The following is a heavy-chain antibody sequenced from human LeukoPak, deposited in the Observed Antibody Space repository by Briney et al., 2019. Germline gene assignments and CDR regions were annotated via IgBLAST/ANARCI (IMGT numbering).Heavy chain of an antibody. CDR3: ARSVYNWNDVNWFDP. CDR1: GYTFTGYY. CDR2: INPNSGGT. D-gene: IGHD1-1*01. Sequence: ASVKVSCKASGYTFTGYYMHWVRQAPGQGLEWMGWINPNSGGTNYAQKFQGRVTMTRDTSISTAYMELSGLRSDDAAVYYCARSVYNWNDVNWFDPWGQGTLVTVSS. J-gene: IGHJ5*02. V-gene: IGHV1-2*02.